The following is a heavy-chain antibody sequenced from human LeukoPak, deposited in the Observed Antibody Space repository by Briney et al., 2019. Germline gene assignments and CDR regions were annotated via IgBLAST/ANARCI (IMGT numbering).Heavy chain of an antibody. J-gene: IGHJ4*02. CDR1: GFSFSTRV. CDR2: LSRTSTYV. V-gene: IGHV3-21*01. CDR3: AKDTRKGGYYSDY. Sequence: GGSLRLSCAASGFSFSTRVLNWVRQAPGKGLEGVSYLSRTSTYVYYADSVKGRFTISRDNDKNLLYMQMNNLRAEDTAVYFCAKDTRKGGYYSDYWGQGTVVTVSS. D-gene: IGHD3-22*01.